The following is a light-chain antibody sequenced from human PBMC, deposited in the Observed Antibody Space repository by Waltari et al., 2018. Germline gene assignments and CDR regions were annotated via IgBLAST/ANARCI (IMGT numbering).Light chain of an antibody. CDR3: SSYTSSSTLV. Sequence: QSALTQPASVSGSPGQSITISCTGTSSDVGGYNYVSWYQQPPGKAPKVMNKDVSHRPSGVSNRFSGSKSDNTASLTISGLQAEDEADYYCSSYTSSSTLVFGGGTKLTVL. CDR1: SSDVGGYNY. J-gene: IGLJ2*01. V-gene: IGLV2-14*03. CDR2: DVS.